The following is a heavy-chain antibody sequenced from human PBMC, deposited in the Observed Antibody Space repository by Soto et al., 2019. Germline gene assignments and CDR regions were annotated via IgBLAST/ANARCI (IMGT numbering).Heavy chain of an antibody. V-gene: IGHV3-23*01. CDR3: VKDFRVGYEWNHD. J-gene: IGHJ4*02. CDR2: IRGGGGPT. Sequence: EVQLLESGGDLVQPGGSLRLSCAASGFTFSNYAMSWVRQAPGKGLEWVSLIRGGGGPTNYADSVKGRFTVSRDNSNNMLFLQMSSLRADDTAVYYCVKDFRVGYEWNHDWGQGTLVTVSS. D-gene: IGHD5-12*01. CDR1: GFTFSNYA.